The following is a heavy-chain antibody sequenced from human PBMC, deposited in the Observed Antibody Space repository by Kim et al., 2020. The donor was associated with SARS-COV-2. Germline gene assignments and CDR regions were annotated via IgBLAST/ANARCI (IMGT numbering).Heavy chain of an antibody. V-gene: IGHV3-48*03. D-gene: IGHD2-15*01. J-gene: IGHJ4*02. Sequence: VKDRFTIARDTAKSSRYLKMNSVRAEDTAVYYCARDGGYCSGGSCPVEYWGQGTLVTVSS. CDR3: ARDGGYCSGGSCPVEY.